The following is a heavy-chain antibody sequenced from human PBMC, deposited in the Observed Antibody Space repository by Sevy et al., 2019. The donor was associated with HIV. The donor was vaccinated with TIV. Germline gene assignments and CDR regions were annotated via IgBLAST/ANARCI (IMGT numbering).Heavy chain of an antibody. CDR2: ISSSSSYI. V-gene: IGHV3-21*01. CDR3: AREGGYYDSSGYPSFDP. D-gene: IGHD3-22*01. Sequence: GGSLRLSCAASGFTFSSYSMNWVRQAPGKGLEWVSSISSSSSYIYYADSVKGRFTISRDKAKNSLYLQMNSLRAEDTAVYYCAREGGYYDSSGYPSFDPWGQGTLVTVSS. CDR1: GFTFSSYS. J-gene: IGHJ5*02.